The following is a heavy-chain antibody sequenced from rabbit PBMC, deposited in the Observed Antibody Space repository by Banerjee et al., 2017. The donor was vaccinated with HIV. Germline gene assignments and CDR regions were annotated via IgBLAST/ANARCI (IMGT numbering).Heavy chain of an antibody. Sequence: QSLEESGGDLVKPGASLTLTCTASGIDFSSYSMGWVRQAPGKGLEWIACIYAGSSGSTYYASWAKGRFTISKTSSTTVTLQMTSLTAADTATYFCARGYNYDDSGNWDGFDPWGPGTLVTVS. CDR2: IYAGSSGST. CDR3: ARGYNYDDSGNWDGFDP. J-gene: IGHJ2*01. D-gene: IGHD2-1*01. CDR1: GIDFSSYS. V-gene: IGHV1S40*01.